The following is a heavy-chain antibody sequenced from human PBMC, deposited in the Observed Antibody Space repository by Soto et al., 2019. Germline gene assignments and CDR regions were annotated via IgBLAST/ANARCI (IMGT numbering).Heavy chain of an antibody. CDR3: ARDSPPSYYYYGMDV. CDR2: SSGSGGST. CDR1: GFTFSSYA. Sequence: GGSLRLSCAASGFTFSSYAMSSVRQAPGKGLEWGSASSGSGGSTYYADSVKGRFTISRDNSKNTLYLQMNRLRAEDTAVYYCARDSPPSYYYYGMDVCGQGTTVTVSS. J-gene: IGHJ6*02. V-gene: IGHV3-23*01.